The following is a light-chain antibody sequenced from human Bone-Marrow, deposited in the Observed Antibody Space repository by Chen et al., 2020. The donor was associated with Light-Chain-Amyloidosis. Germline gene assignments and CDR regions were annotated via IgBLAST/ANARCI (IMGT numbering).Light chain of an antibody. CDR2: DDS. CDR3: QVWDRSSDRPV. Sequence: SYVLTQPSSVSVAPGQTATIDCGGNNIGSTSVHWYQQTPGQAPLLVVYDDSDRTSGIPERWSGANSGNTATLTISRVEAGDEADYYCQVWDRSSDRPVFGGGTKLTVL. V-gene: IGLV3-21*02. J-gene: IGLJ3*02. CDR1: NIGSTS.